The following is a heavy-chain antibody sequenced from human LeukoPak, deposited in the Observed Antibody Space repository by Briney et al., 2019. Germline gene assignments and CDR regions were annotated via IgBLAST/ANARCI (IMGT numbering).Heavy chain of an antibody. CDR3: AKGGIGSSPGLDS. D-gene: IGHD5-18*01. CDR2: IAVSGGGP. CDR1: GYSFSSYA. Sequence: PGGSLILACAASGYSFSSYAMSWVRQAPGKGLEWVSSIAVSGGGPYYGDSVKGRFTISRDNSKNTVYLQMNSLRAEDTATYSCAKGGIGSSPGLDSWGQGTLVTVSS. V-gene: IGHV3-23*01. J-gene: IGHJ4*02.